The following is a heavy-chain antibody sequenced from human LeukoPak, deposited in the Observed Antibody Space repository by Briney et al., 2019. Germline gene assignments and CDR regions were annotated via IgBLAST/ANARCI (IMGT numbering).Heavy chain of an antibody. Sequence: SETLSLTCTVSGGSISSSSYYWGWIRQPPGKGLEWIGSIYYSGSTYYNPSLKSRVTISVDTSKNQFSLKLSSVTAADTAVYYCARDLDSGSFDYWGQGTLVTVSS. J-gene: IGHJ4*02. CDR1: GGSISSSSYY. V-gene: IGHV4-39*07. D-gene: IGHD6-13*01. CDR3: ARDLDSGSFDY. CDR2: IYYSGST.